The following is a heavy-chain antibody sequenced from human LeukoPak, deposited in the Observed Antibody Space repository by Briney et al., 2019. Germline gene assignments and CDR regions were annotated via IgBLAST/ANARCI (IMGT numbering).Heavy chain of an antibody. J-gene: IGHJ4*02. V-gene: IGHV3-23*01. D-gene: IGHD3-10*01. CDR2: ISGSGAST. CDR3: AKDRLGYYKEADY. Sequence: PGGSLRLSCAASGFTFSSHAMNWVRQAPGKGLEWVSGISGSGASTYYADSVKGRFTISRDNSKNTLPLQMNSLRAEDTAVYYCAKDRLGYYKEADYWGRGTLVTVSS. CDR1: GFTFSSHA.